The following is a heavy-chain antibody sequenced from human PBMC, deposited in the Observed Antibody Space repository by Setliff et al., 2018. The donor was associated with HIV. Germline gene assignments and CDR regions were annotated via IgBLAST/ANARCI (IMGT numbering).Heavy chain of an antibody. CDR1: GGSISSHY. J-gene: IGHJ6*02. D-gene: IGHD2-2*01. CDR3: ARSLGFCRNSNCNAGYYGMDV. V-gene: IGHV4-59*08. Sequence: SETLSLTCTVSGGSISSHYWSWIRQPPGKGLDWIGNIYYSGYTNYNPSLKSRVTISVDTSKNQFSLKLSSATAADTAVYYCARSLGFCRNSNCNAGYYGMDVWGQGTTVTVSS. CDR2: IYYSGYT.